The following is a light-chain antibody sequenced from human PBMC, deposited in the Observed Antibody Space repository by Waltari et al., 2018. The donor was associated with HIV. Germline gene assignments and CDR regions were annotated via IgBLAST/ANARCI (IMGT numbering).Light chain of an antibody. CDR2: GAS. V-gene: IGKV3D-7*01. CDR3: LQDYNLPGA. J-gene: IGKJ1*01. CDR1: QRIDTTS. Sequence: VLTHSPGTLSVSPGERATLSCRASQRIDTTSLSWYQQKPGQAPRLVIYGASTRASGIPPRFSGSGSGTDFTLTISSLQPEEFASYYCLQDYNLPGAFGQGTRVEIK.